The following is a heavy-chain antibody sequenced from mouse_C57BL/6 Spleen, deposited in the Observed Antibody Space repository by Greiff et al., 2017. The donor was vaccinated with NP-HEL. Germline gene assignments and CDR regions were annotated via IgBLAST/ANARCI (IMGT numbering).Heavy chain of an antibody. CDR1: GFSLTSYG. J-gene: IGHJ3*01. CDR2: IWSGGST. V-gene: IGHV2-2*01. D-gene: IGHD1-1*01. Sequence: VKLMESGPGLVQPSQSLSITCTVSGFSLTSYGVHWVRQSPGKGLEWLGVIWSGGSTDYNAAFISRLSISKDNSKSQVFFKMNSLQAGDTAIYYCARSPADYYGSSPFAYWGQGTLVTVSA. CDR3: ARSPADYYGSSPFAY.